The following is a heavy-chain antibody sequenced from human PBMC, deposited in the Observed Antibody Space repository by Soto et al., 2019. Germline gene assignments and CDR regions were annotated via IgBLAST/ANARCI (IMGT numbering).Heavy chain of an antibody. D-gene: IGHD3-3*01. Sequence: SVKVSCKASGGTFSSYAISWVRQAPGQGLEWMGGIIPIFGTANYAQKFQGRVTITADESTSTAYMELSSLRSEDTAVYYCARAGITIFGVVITDYYYYYGMDVWGQGTTVTVS. CDR3: ARAGITIFGVVITDYYYYYGMDV. CDR2: IIPIFGTA. CDR1: GGTFSSYA. V-gene: IGHV1-69*13. J-gene: IGHJ6*02.